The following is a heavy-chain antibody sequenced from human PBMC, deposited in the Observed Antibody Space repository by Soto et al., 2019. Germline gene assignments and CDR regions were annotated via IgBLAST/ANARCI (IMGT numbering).Heavy chain of an antibody. V-gene: IGHV1-69*13. CDR3: ARDYYDSSGYRALDAFDI. CDR2: IIPIFRTP. D-gene: IGHD3-22*01. Sequence: GASVKVSCKASGGTFSSYAISWVRQAPGQGLEWMGGIIPIFRTPNYAQKFQGRVTITADESTSTAYMEVRSLRSEETAVYYCARDYYDSSGYRALDAFDIWGQGTMVTVSS. CDR1: GGTFSSYA. J-gene: IGHJ3*02.